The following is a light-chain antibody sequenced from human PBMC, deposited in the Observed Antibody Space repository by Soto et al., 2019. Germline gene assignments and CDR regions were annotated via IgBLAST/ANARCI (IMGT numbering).Light chain of an antibody. Sequence: EIVMTQSPATLSVSPGERATLSFRASQSVNSNLAWYQQKPGQAPRLLIYCASSRATGIPARFSGSGSGTEFTLTITSLQSEDFAVYYCQQYNSWPRTFGQGTKVDIK. V-gene: IGKV3-15*01. CDR3: QQYNSWPRT. CDR2: CAS. CDR1: QSVNSN. J-gene: IGKJ1*01.